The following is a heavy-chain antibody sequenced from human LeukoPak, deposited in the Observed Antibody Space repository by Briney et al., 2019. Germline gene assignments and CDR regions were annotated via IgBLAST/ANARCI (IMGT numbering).Heavy chain of an antibody. D-gene: IGHD5-18*01. Sequence: GGSLRLSCAASGFTVSSNYMSWVRQAPGKGLEWVSVIYSGGSTYYADSVKGRFTISRDNSKNTLYLQMNSLRAEDTAVYYCAREIGYSYGYDYYYGMDVWGQGTTVTVSS. CDR2: IYSGGST. V-gene: IGHV3-66*01. J-gene: IGHJ6*02. CDR1: GFTVSSNY. CDR3: AREIGYSYGYDYYYGMDV.